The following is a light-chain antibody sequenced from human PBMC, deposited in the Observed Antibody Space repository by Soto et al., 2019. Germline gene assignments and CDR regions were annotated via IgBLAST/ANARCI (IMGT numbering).Light chain of an antibody. CDR1: GSNVGGYNV. CDR2: EGI. J-gene: IGLJ1*01. V-gene: IGLV2-23*01. CDR3: CAYVGATTYV. Sequence: QSVLTQPASVSGSPGPSITISCRGTGSNVGGYNVVSWYQQHPGKAPKAIVYEGIKRPSGVSDRFSGSTSGSTASRTISGLQAEDEAEYYCCAYVGATTYVFGSGTKLTVL.